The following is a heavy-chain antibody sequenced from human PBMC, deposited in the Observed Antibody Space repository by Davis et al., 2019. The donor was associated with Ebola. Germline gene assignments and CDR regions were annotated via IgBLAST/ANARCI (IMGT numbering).Heavy chain of an antibody. CDR1: GYTFTGYY. CDR3: ARVLRGSGSSHIYDY. J-gene: IGHJ4*02. Sequence: ASVKVSCKASGYTFTGYYMHWVRQAPGQGLEWMGWINPNSGGTNYAQKFQGWVTMTRDTSISTAYMELSRLRSDDTAVYYCARVLRGSGSSHIYDYWGQGTLVTVSS. D-gene: IGHD3-10*01. V-gene: IGHV1-2*04. CDR2: INPNSGGT.